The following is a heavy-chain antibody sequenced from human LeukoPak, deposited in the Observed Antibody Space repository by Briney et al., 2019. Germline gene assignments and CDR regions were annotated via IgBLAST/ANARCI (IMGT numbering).Heavy chain of an antibody. CDR1: GLTRVLYG. CDR2: ISYDGSEI. D-gene: IGHD1-26*01. J-gene: IGHJ5*02. V-gene: IGHV3-30*04. CDR3: ARSGGGTSSAYTWFAP. Sequence: QPGGSLRLSCEVSGLTRVLYGLHWVRQVPGKGLEWVSFISYDGSEIYYADSVMGRFTISRDNSNFTMSLQMNSLRPDDTAVYYCARSGGGTSSAYTWFAPWGRGTLVTVSS.